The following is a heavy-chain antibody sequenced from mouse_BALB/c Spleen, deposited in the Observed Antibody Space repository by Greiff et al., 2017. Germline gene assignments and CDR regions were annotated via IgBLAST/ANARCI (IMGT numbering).Heavy chain of an antibody. D-gene: IGHD1-1*01. CDR3: TQYYNGSYCFDY. CDR1: GYTFTDYE. V-gene: IGHV1-15*01. CDR2: IDTETGGT. Sequence: QVQLQQSGADLVRPGASLTLSCEASGYTFTDYEMHWVQQTPVHGLEWMGAIDTETGGTAYNQKFKGKATLTADKSSSTAYMELRSLRSEDSAVYFCTQYYNGSYCFDYWGQGTTVTVSS. J-gene: IGHJ2*01.